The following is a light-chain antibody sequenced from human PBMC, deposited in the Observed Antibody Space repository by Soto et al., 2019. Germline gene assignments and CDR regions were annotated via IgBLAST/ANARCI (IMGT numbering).Light chain of an antibody. J-gene: IGKJ1*01. V-gene: IGKV3-15*01. CDR3: QQYNNWLKWT. CDR2: DAS. CDR1: QSISSN. Sequence: EIVMTQSPATLSVSPGERATLSCRASQSISSNLAWYQQKPGQGPRLLIYDASTRATGIPARFSGSGSGTNFTLTISCLQFEDFAVYYCQQYNNWLKWTFGQGTKVDIK.